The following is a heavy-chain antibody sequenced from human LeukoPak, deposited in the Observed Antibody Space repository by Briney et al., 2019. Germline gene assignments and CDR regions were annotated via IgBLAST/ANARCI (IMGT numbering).Heavy chain of an antibody. Sequence: GGSLRLSCAASGFTFSTYWMNWVRQAPGKGLEWVANIKQDGSEKYYVDSVKGRFTISRDNSNKTLYLQMDSLRAEDTAVYYCSKDRATVTAHGMDVWGQGTTVTVSS. J-gene: IGHJ6*02. V-gene: IGHV3-7*01. CDR3: SKDRATVTAHGMDV. CDR1: GFTFSTYW. CDR2: IKQDGSEK. D-gene: IGHD4-17*01.